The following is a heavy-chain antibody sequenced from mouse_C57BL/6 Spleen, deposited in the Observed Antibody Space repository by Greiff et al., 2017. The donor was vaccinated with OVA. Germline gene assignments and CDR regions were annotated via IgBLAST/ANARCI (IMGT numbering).Heavy chain of an antibody. Sequence: VMLVESGPGLVAPSQSLSITCTVSGFSLTSYAISWVRQPPGKGLEWLGVIWTGGGTNSTSALKSRLSISTDNSKSLVFLKMNCLHTYDTARYYCARTYYWYFDVWGTGTTVTVSS. CDR1: GFSLTSYA. CDR2: IWTGGGT. CDR3: ARTYYWYFDV. J-gene: IGHJ1*03. V-gene: IGHV2-9-1*01.